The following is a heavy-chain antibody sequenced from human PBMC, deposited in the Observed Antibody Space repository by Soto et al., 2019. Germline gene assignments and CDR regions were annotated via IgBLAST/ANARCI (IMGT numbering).Heavy chain of an antibody. CDR2: ISAYNGNT. D-gene: IGHD6-19*01. CDR1: GYTFTSYG. Sequence: ASVKVSCKASGYTFTSYGISWVRQAPGQGLEWMGWISAYNGNTNYAQKLRGRVTMTTDTSTSTAYMELRSLRSDDTAVYYCARVNSSGWYRAEYFQHWGQGTLVTVSS. V-gene: IGHV1-18*04. J-gene: IGHJ1*01. CDR3: ARVNSSGWYRAEYFQH.